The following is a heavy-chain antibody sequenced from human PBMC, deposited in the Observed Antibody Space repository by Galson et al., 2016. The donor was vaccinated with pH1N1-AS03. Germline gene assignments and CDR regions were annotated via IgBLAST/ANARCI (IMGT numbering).Heavy chain of an antibody. Sequence: SLRLSCAASGFTFSSCGMHWVRQTPGKGLEWVAVIWYDGSNKYYADSVKGRFTISRDNSKNTLYLQMSSLRAEDTAVYYCARGQGYNSGYFDTDYWGRGTLVTVSS. V-gene: IGHV3-33*01. CDR3: ARGQGYNSGYFDTDY. CDR2: IWYDGSNK. J-gene: IGHJ4*02. D-gene: IGHD3-22*01. CDR1: GFTFSSCG.